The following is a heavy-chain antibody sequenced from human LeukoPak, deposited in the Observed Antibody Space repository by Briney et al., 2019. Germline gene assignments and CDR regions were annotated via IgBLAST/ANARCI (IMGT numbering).Heavy chain of an antibody. D-gene: IGHD2-15*01. CDR2: VNSGGSST. CDR1: GFIFRNFW. J-gene: IGHJ2*01. V-gene: IGHV3-74*01. Sequence: GGSLRLSCAASGFIFRNFWMDWVGHGPGKGLVGVSRVNSGGSSTDYADSVKGRFTISRDNAKNNLYLQMNSLRAEDTAVYYCARRYCSGGSCYSGWHFDLWGRGTLVTVSS. CDR3: ARRYCSGGSCYSGWHFDL.